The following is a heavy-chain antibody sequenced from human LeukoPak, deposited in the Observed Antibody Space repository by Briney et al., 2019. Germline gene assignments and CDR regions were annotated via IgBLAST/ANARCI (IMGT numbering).Heavy chain of an antibody. CDR3: ARARDILTGYDQYYFDY. CDR2: IIPIFGTA. D-gene: IGHD3-9*01. J-gene: IGHJ4*02. V-gene: IGHV1-69*05. CDR1: GGTLSSYA. Sequence: ASVKVSCKASGGTLSSYAISWVRQAPGQGLEWIGGIIPIFGTANYAQKFQGRVTITTDESTSTAYMELSSLRSEDTAVYYCARARDILTGYDQYYFDYWGQGTLVTVSS.